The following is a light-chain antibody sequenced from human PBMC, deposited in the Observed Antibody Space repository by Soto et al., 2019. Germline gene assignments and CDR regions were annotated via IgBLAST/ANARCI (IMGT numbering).Light chain of an antibody. V-gene: IGLV2-8*01. CDR3: CSYADNNDYV. CDR1: SSDVGAYNY. Sequence: QSALTQPPSASGSLGQSVTISCTGTSSDVGAYNYVSWYQQHPGRAPKLMIYEVTRRPSGVPDRFSGSTSGNTASLNVSGLQAEDEADYYCCSYADNNDYVFGTGTKLTVL. J-gene: IGLJ1*01. CDR2: EVT.